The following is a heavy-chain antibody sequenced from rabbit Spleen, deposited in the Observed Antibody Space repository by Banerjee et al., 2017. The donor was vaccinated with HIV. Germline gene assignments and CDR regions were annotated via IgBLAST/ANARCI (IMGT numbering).Heavy chain of an antibody. V-gene: IGHV1S45*01. J-gene: IGHJ4*01. CDR1: GFSFGDRDV. Sequence: QEHLVESGGGLVQPEGSLTLTCKASGFSFGDRDVMCWVRQAPGKGLEWVACINAATGKPVYATWAKGRFTISRTSSTTVTLRMTSLTAADRATYFCARDLVGVIGWNFYLWGPGTLVTVS. D-gene: IGHD1-1*01. CDR2: INAATGKP. CDR3: ARDLVGVIGWNFYL.